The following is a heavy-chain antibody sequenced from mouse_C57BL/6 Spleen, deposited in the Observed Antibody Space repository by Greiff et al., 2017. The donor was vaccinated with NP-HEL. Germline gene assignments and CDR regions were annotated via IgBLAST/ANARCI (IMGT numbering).Heavy chain of an antibody. CDR2: IYPGNSET. CDR1: GYTFTSYW. Sequence: EVQLQQSGTVLARPGASVKMSCKTSGYTFTSYWMHWVKQRPGQGLEWIGAIYPGNSETSYNQKFKGKVKLTAVTSAITAYMELSSLTNEDSAVYYCTREGAAEATGAMDYWGQGTSVTVSS. D-gene: IGHD3-2*02. CDR3: TREGAAEATGAMDY. V-gene: IGHV1-5*01. J-gene: IGHJ4*01.